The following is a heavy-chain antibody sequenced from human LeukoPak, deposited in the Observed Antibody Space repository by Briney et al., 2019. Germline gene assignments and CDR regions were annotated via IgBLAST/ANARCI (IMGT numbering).Heavy chain of an antibody. V-gene: IGHV3-23*01. D-gene: IGHD3-22*01. J-gene: IGHJ4*02. Sequence: PGGSLRLSCAASGFTFSSYAMSWVRQAPGKGLEWVSAISGSGGSTYYADSVKGRFTIPRDNSKNTLYLQMNSLRAEDTAVYYCAKGRITMIVVVISYDYWGQGTLVTVSS. CDR3: AKGRITMIVVVISYDY. CDR2: ISGSGGST. CDR1: GFTFSSYA.